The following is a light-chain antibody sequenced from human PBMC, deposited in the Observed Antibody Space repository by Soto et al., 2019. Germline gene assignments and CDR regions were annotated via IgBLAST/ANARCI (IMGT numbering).Light chain of an antibody. CDR1: SSNIGSNY. CDR3: AAWDDSLSGVL. V-gene: IGLV1-47*01. J-gene: IGLJ2*01. CDR2: RNN. Sequence: QSVLTQPPSASGTPGQRVTISCSGSSSNIGSNYVYWYQQLPGTAPKLLIYRNNQRRSGVPDRFSGSKSGTSVSLAISGLRSEDEANYSCAAWDDSLSGVLFGGGTKLTVL.